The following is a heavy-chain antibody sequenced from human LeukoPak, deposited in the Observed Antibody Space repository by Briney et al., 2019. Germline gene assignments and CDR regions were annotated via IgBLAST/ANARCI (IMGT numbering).Heavy chain of an antibody. Sequence: GASVKVSCKASEYIFTGYCMHWVRQAPGQGLEWMGWINPNSGGTKYAQKFQGRVTMTRDTSISTAYMELSRLRSDDTAVYYCARGYYGGNSKLDYWGQGTLVTVSS. CDR1: EYIFTGYC. CDR3: ARGYYGGNSKLDY. D-gene: IGHD4-23*01. V-gene: IGHV1-2*02. CDR2: INPNSGGT. J-gene: IGHJ4*02.